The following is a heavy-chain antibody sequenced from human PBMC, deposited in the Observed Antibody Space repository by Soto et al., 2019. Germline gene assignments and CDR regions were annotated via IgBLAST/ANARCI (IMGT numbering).Heavy chain of an antibody. J-gene: IGHJ6*02. V-gene: IGHV3-30-3*01. CDR2: ISYDGSNK. CDR1: GFTFSSYA. D-gene: IGHD2-21*01. CDR3: ARVYTGDAGQYYHYAMDV. Sequence: GGSLRLSCAASGFTFSSYAMHWVRQAPGKGLEWVAVISYDGSNKYYADSVKGRFTISRDNSKNTLYLQMNSLRAEDTAVFYCARVYTGDAGQYYHYAMDVWGQGTTVTVS.